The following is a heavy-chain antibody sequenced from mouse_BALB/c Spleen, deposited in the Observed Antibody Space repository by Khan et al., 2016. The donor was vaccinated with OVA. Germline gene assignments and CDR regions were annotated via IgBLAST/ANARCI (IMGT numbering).Heavy chain of an antibody. Sequence: VQLVESGPGLVAPSQSLSITCTVSGFSLTDYGVSWIRQPPGKGLEWLGVIWGGGSTYYNSALKSGLSISKDNSKSQVFLKMSSLQTDDTAMYYCAKGVWSYYYALDYWGQGTSVTVSS. CDR1: GFSLTDYG. V-gene: IGHV2-6-5*01. CDR3: AKGVWSYYYALDY. J-gene: IGHJ4*01. CDR2: IWGGGST.